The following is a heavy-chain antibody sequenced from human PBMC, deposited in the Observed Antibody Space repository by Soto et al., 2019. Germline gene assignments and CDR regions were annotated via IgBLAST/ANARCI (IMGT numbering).Heavy chain of an antibody. Sequence: ESGGGVVQPGRSLRLSCAASGFTFSSYGMHWVRQAPGKGLEWVAVISYDGSNKYYADSVKGRFTISRDNSKNTLYLQMISLRAEHTAVYYCAKDQDYGDYGGYFDYWGQGTLVTVSS. CDR3: AKDQDYGDYGGYFDY. D-gene: IGHD4-17*01. CDR1: GFTFSSYG. J-gene: IGHJ4*02. V-gene: IGHV3-30*18. CDR2: ISYDGSNK.